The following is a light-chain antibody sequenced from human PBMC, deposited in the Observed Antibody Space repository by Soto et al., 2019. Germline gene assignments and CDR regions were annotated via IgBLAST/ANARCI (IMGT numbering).Light chain of an antibody. V-gene: IGKV1-39*01. CDR2: ASS. CDR3: QQSHNNQWT. CDR1: QTISNH. J-gene: IGKJ1*01. Sequence: DIQMTKSPSSLSASVGDRLTITCRASQTISNHLNWYQQRQGTARKVLVYASSTLQSGVPSRFSGSGSGTDFTLTISSLQPDDFATYYCQQSHNNQWTFDQGTKVDIK.